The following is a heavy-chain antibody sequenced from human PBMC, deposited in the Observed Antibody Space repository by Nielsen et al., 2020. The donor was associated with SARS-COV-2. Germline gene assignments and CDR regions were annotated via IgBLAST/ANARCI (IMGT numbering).Heavy chain of an antibody. CDR3: ARGGGSLFYDISDPPIDY. CDR2: INHSGST. J-gene: IGHJ4*02. D-gene: IGHD2/OR15-2a*01. Sequence: WIRQPPGKGLEWIGEINHSGSTNYNPSLKSRVTISVDTSKNQFSLKLSSVTAADTAVYYCARGGGSLFYDISDPPIDYWGQGTLVTVSS. V-gene: IGHV4-34*01.